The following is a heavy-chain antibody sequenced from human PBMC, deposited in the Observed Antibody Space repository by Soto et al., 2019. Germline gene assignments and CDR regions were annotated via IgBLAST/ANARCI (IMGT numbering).Heavy chain of an antibody. CDR3: ARGPYGDYVGNYYYYYGMDV. V-gene: IGHV4-34*01. CDR1: GGSFSGYY. J-gene: IGHJ6*02. D-gene: IGHD4-17*01. CDR2: INHSGST. Sequence: SETLSLTCAVYGGSFSGYYWSWIRQPPGKGLEWIGEINHSGSTNYDPSLKSRVTISVDTSKNQFSLKLSSVTAADTAVYYCARGPYGDYVGNYYYYYGMDVWGQGTTVTVSS.